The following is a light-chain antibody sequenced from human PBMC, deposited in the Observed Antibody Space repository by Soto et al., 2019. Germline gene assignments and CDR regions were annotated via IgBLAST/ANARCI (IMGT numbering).Light chain of an antibody. CDR3: QQYNSYSRT. J-gene: IGKJ1*01. CDR2: KAS. Sequence: DIQMTQSPSTLSASVGDRVTITCRASQSISSWLAWYQQKPGKAPKLLIYKASSLESGVPSRFSGSGSGKDFTLTISSLQPDDFATYYCQQYNSYSRTFGQGTKV. V-gene: IGKV1-5*03. CDR1: QSISSW.